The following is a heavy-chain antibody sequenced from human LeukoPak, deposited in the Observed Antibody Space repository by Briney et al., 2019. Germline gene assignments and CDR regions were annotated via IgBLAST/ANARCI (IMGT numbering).Heavy chain of an antibody. J-gene: IGHJ4*02. D-gene: IGHD3-10*01. V-gene: IGHV3-23*01. Sequence: PGGSLRLSCAASGFTFSSYAMSWVRQAPGKGLEWVSAISGSGGSTYYADSVKGRFTISRDNSKNTLYLQMNSLRAEDTAVYYCAKVGHRISWVRGVTSVYYFDYWGQGTLVTVSS. CDR2: ISGSGGST. CDR1: GFTFSSYA. CDR3: AKVGHRISWVRGVTSVYYFDY.